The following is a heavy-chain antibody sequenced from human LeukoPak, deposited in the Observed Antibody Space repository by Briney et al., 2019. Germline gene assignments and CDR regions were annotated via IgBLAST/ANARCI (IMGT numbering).Heavy chain of an antibody. J-gene: IGHJ6*02. CDR2: ISYDGDST. CDR1: GFTFGHFA. Sequence: GGSLRLSCEASGFTFGHFAMHWVRRAPGKGLEWIAFISYDGDSTYYADSVKGRFTISRDNSKNTLYLQMNSLRAEDTAVYYCARGTPSSSGWLYYGMDVWGQGTTVTVSS. CDR3: ARGTPSSSGWLYYGMDV. D-gene: IGHD6-19*01. V-gene: IGHV3-30*04.